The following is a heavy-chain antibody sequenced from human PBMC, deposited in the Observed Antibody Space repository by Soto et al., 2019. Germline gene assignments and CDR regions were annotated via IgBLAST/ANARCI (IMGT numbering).Heavy chain of an antibody. CDR1: GGSITSGGYY. V-gene: IGHV4-31*03. CDR2: IYDSGST. J-gene: IGHJ4*02. D-gene: IGHD2-15*01. CDR3: ARKQAGYFCGIDY. Sequence: QVQLQESGPGLVKPSQTLSLTCTVSGGSITSGGYYWSWIRQHPGKGLEWLGYIYDSGSTFYNPSLKGRITLSVDTSKNQFSLKLSSVTVADTAVYFCARKQAGYFCGIDYWGQGTLVTVSS.